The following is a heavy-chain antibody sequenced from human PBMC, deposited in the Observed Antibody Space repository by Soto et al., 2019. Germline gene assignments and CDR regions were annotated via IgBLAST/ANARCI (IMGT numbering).Heavy chain of an antibody. Sequence: EVQLVESGGGLVQLGGSLSFFCVGPGFRFIEYEINWFRQAPGKGLEWISYINSGGSLIYYEASVKGRFTISRDNYKDSVYLQMNRLRADDTALYYCARETSYGQSATIVGEFWGQGTLVTVSS. CDR1: GFRFIEYE. J-gene: IGHJ4*02. D-gene: IGHD3-10*01. CDR2: INSGGSLI. V-gene: IGHV3-48*03. CDR3: ARETSYGQSATIVGEF.